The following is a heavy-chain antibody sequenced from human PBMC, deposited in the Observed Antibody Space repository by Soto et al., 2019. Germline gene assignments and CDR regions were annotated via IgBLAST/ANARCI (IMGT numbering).Heavy chain of an antibody. Sequence: GGSLRLSCVASGFIFTCYEFNWVRQAPGKGLEWVSYISSSGGVLDYADSVKGRFTISKDNAKNSLYLHMNNLRAEDTAVYYCAILNYYDSRGQVFDYWGPGTLVTVSS. CDR2: ISSSGGVL. D-gene: IGHD3-22*01. V-gene: IGHV3-48*03. J-gene: IGHJ4*02. CDR1: GFIFTCYE. CDR3: AILNYYDSRGQVFDY.